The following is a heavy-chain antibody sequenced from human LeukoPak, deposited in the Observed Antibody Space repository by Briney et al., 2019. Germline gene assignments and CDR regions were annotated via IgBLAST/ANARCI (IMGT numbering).Heavy chain of an antibody. J-gene: IGHJ4*02. D-gene: IGHD2-15*01. CDR3: ARDLEALAAIDY. CDR2: INPNSGGT. Sequence: ASVKVSCKASGYSFTGYYIHWVRQAPGQELEWMGRINPNSGGTNYAQKFQVRLTMTRDTSISTAYMELSRLTSDDTAVYFCARDLEALAAIDYWGQGTLVTVSS. V-gene: IGHV1-2*06. CDR1: GYSFTGYY.